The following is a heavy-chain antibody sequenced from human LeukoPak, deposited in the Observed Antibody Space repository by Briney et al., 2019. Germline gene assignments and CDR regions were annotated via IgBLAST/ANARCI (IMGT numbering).Heavy chain of an antibody. CDR1: GLTLSSYA. CDR3: ARFPIRGSSSDY. CDR2: ISYDGSNK. J-gene: IGHJ4*02. V-gene: IGHV3-30*04. D-gene: IGHD3-10*01. Sequence: GRSLRLSCADAGLTLSSYAMHWVREAPGKGLEWVAVISYDGSNKYYADSVKGRFTISRDNSKNPLYLQMNSLRAEDTAVYYCARFPIRGSSSDYWGQGTLVTVSS.